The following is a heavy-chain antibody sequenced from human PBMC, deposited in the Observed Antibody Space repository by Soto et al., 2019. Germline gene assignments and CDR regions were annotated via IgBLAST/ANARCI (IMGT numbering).Heavy chain of an antibody. CDR2: IYPDGSDT. CDR1: GYSFTTYP. V-gene: IGHV5-51*01. Sequence: GESLKISCKGSGYSFTTYPIAWVRQTPGKGLEWLGIIYPDGSDTRYSPSFQGQVTLSADKSITTAYLQWSSLKASDSAMYYCARRYGPGGMDVWGQGTTVTVSS. CDR3: ARRYGPGGMDV. J-gene: IGHJ6*02. D-gene: IGHD3-10*01.